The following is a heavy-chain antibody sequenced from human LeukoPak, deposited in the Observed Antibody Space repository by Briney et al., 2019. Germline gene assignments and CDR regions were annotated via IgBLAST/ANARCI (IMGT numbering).Heavy chain of an antibody. CDR3: AKVPNYGGNSYYFDY. Sequence: GGSLRLSCAASGFTFSSYAMSWVRQAPGKGLEWVSAISGSGGSTYYADSVKGRFTISRDNSKNTLYLQMSSLRAEDTAVYYCAKVPNYGGNSYYFDYWGQGTLVTVSS. CDR1: GFTFSSYA. V-gene: IGHV3-23*01. J-gene: IGHJ4*02. CDR2: ISGSGGST. D-gene: IGHD4-23*01.